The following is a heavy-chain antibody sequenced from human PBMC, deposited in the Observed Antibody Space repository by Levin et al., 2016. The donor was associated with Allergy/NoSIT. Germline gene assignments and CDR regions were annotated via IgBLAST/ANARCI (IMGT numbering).Heavy chain of an antibody. Sequence: RQAPGKALEWLARIDWDDDKFYSPSLGTRLTISKDTPKNQVVLTMTNMDPVDTATYYCVRTAAVSGSYFFDYWGQGTLVTVSS. J-gene: IGHJ4*02. D-gene: IGHD6-19*01. CDR2: IDWDDDK. CDR3: VRTAAVSGSYFFDY. V-gene: IGHV2-70*04.